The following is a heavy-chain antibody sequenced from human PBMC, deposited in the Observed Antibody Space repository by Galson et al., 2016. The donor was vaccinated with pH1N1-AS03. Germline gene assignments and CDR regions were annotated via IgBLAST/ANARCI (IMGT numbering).Heavy chain of an antibody. J-gene: IGHJ4*02. V-gene: IGHV3-33*01. CDR3: ARDRPNYNVYLDH. CDR1: GFTFRDYG. Sequence: SLRLSCAASGFTFRDYGFHWVRQAPGKGLEWVAVIWYDGSNKNCVDSVKGRFIVSRDNSNDTLYLQMNSLRAEDTAVYYCARDRPNYNVYLDHWGQGILVTVSS. CDR2: IWYDGSNK. D-gene: IGHD5-24*01.